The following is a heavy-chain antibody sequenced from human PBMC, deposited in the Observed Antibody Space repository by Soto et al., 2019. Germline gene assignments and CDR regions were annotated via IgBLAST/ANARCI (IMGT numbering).Heavy chain of an antibody. V-gene: IGHV4-34*01. CDR2: INHSGST. J-gene: IGHJ6*02. Sequence: SETLSLTCAVYGGSFSGYYWSWIRQPPGKGLEWIGEINHSGSTNYNPSLKSRVTISVDTSKNQFSLKLSSVTAADTAVYYCARDFSGYPPNQWYYYYGMDVWGQGTTVTVSS. D-gene: IGHD3-22*01. CDR3: ARDFSGYPPNQWYYYYGMDV. CDR1: GGSFSGYY.